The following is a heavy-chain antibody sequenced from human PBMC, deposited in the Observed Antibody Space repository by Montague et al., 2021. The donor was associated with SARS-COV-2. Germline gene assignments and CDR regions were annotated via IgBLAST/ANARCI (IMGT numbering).Heavy chain of an antibody. D-gene: IGHD3-10*01. Sequence: SETLSLTCTVSGGSISSSSYYWGWIRQPPGKGLEWIGSIYYSGSTYYNPSLKSRVTISVDTSKNQLSLKLSSVTAADTAVYYCAGKSITMVQGVIMGASDIWGQGTMVTVSS. CDR2: IYYSGST. V-gene: IGHV4-39*07. CDR1: GGSISSSSYY. CDR3: AGKSITMVQGVIMGASDI. J-gene: IGHJ3*02.